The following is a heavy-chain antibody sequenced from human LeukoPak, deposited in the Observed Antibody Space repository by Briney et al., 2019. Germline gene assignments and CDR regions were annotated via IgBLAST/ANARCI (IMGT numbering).Heavy chain of an antibody. V-gene: IGHV3-21*01. CDR1: GFTFSAYA. CDR3: ARGRSITLLRGVAMSDGFDI. Sequence: GGSLRLSCEASGFTFSAYAMTWVRQAPGKGLEWVSFIDTSTSYIYYGDSVKGRFTISRDNAKNSLYLQMNGLRAEDTAVYYCARGRSITLLRGVAMSDGFDIWGQGAMVTVSS. D-gene: IGHD3-10*01. J-gene: IGHJ3*02. CDR2: IDTSTSYI.